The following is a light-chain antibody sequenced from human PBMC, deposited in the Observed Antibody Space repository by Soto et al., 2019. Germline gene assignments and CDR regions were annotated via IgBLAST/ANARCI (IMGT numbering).Light chain of an antibody. J-gene: IGKJ1*01. V-gene: IGKV3-20*01. CDR2: GAS. Sequence: EIVLSQSPGTLSLSPGERAPLSCRASQSVSNNYLAWYQQKPGQAPRLLIYGASNRATGIPDRFSGSGSGTDFTLTISRLEPEDFAVYHCQQYYNWWTFGQGTKVDIK. CDR1: QSVSNNY. CDR3: QQYYNWWT.